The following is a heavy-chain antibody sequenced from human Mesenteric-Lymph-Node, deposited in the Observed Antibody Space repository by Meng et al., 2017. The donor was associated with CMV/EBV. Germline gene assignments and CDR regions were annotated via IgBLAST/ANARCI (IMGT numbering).Heavy chain of an antibody. V-gene: IGHV3-23*01. CDR2: ISGSGVST. J-gene: IGHJ4*02. D-gene: IGHD2-15*01. CDR1: GLTFSSSA. CDR3: VRDVGWFHFDY. Sequence: LSLTGAASGLTFSSSAMNWVRQAPGKGLEWVAAISGSGVSTYYADSVKGRFTISRDNAKNSLYLQMNTLRAEDTAVYYCVRDVGWFHFDYWGQGTLVTVSS.